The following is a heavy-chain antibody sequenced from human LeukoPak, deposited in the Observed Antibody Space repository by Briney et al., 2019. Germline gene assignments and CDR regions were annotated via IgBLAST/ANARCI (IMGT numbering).Heavy chain of an antibody. CDR3: ARANSWYYYGMDV. V-gene: IGHV3-23*01. J-gene: IGHJ6*02. CDR2: ISGSGGST. Sequence: GGSLRLSSAASGFTFSSYAMSWVRQAPGKGLEWVSAISGSGGSTYYADSVKGRFTISRDNAKNSLYLQMNSLRVEDTAVYYCARANSWYYYGMDVWGQGTSVTVSS. CDR1: GFTFSSYA.